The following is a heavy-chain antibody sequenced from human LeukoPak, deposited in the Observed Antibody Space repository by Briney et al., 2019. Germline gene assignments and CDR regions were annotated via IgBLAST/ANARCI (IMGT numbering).Heavy chain of an antibody. D-gene: IGHD3-3*01. Sequence: SETLSLTCAVYGGSFSGYYWSWIRQPPGKGLEWIGEINHSGSTNYNPSLKSRVTISVDTSKNQFSLKLSSVTAADTAVYYCARERFLEWLSAPDWLDPWGQGTLVTVSS. CDR2: INHSGST. V-gene: IGHV4-34*01. CDR1: GGSFSGYY. CDR3: ARERFLEWLSAPDWLDP. J-gene: IGHJ5*02.